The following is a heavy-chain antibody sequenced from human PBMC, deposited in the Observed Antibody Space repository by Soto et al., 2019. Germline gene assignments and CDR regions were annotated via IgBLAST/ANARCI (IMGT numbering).Heavy chain of an antibody. Sequence: QVQLQQWGAGLLKPSETLSLTCAVYGGSFSGYYWSWIRQPPGKGLEGIGEINHSGSTNYNPSLKSRVTLSVDTSKNQFSLKLSSVTAADTAVYYCASQNSGYATWGQGTLVTVSS. CDR2: INHSGST. CDR1: GGSFSGYY. CDR3: ASQNSGYAT. V-gene: IGHV4-34*01. D-gene: IGHD3-22*01. J-gene: IGHJ5*02.